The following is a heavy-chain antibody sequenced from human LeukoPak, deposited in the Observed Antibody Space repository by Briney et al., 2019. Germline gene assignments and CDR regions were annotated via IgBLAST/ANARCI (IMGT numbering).Heavy chain of an antibody. CDR2: IYYSGST. CDR1: GGSISSSSYY. CDR3: ARDVYYYDSSGYHLFDY. Sequence: KPSETLSLTCTVSGGSISSSSYYWGWIRQPPGKGLEWIGSIYYSGSTYYNPSLKSRVTISVDTSKNQFSLKLSSVTAADTAVYYCARDVYYYDSSGYHLFDYWGQGTLVTVSS. J-gene: IGHJ4*02. V-gene: IGHV4-39*07. D-gene: IGHD3-22*01.